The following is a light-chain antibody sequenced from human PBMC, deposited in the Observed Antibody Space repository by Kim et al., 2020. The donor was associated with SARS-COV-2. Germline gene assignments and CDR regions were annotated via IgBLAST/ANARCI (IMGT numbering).Light chain of an antibody. J-gene: IGKJ1*01. V-gene: IGKV1-5*03. CDR3: QQYDSYPWT. CDR1: QSISSW. Sequence: PSTLSAAVGDRVTITCRASQSISSWLAWYQQRPGKAPNLLSLESGVPSRFSGSGSGTEFTLTISSLQPDDFATYYCQQYDSYPWTFGQGTKVDIK.